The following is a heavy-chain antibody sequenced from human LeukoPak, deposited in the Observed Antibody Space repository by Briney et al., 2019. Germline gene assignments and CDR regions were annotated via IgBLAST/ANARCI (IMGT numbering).Heavy chain of an antibody. D-gene: IGHD5-24*01. CDR2: IYRGGET. CDR1: GFTVSSNY. J-gene: IGHJ4*02. Sequence: QPGGSLRLSCAASGFTVSSNYLSWVRQAPGKGLEWVSVIYRGGETYYADSVKGRFTISRDNSKNTLYLQINSLRAEDTAVYYCARSERWLQLVDYWGQGTLVTVSS. V-gene: IGHV3-53*05. CDR3: ARSERWLQLVDY.